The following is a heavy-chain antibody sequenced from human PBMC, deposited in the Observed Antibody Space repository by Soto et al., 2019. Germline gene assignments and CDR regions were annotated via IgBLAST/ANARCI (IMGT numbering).Heavy chain of an antibody. CDR2: ISSSGSTI. Sequence: PGGSLRPSSAASGFTFSSYEMNWVRQAPGKGLEWVSYISSSGSTIYYADSVKGRFTISRDNAKNSLYLQMNSLRAEDTAVYYCARDSPIYPRYGIDVWGQGTTVTVSS. V-gene: IGHV3-48*03. CDR1: GFTFSSYE. CDR3: ARDSPIYPRYGIDV. J-gene: IGHJ6*02. D-gene: IGHD2-2*02.